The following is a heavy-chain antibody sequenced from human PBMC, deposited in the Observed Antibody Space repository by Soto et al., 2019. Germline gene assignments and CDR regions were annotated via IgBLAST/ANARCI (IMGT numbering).Heavy chain of an antibody. CDR1: GFTVSSNY. Sequence: EVQLVESGGGLIQPGGSLRLSCAASGFTVSSNYMSWVRQAPGKGLEWVSVIYSGGSTYYADSVKGRFTISRDNSKNTLYLQMNSRRAEDTAVYYCARDRVESGYPEYFQHWGQGTLVTVPS. J-gene: IGHJ1*01. CDR2: IYSGGST. CDR3: ARDRVESGYPEYFQH. D-gene: IGHD3-22*01. V-gene: IGHV3-53*01.